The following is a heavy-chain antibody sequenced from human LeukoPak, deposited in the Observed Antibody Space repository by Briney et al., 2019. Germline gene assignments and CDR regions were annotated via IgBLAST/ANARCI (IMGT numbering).Heavy chain of an antibody. Sequence: PSQTLSLTCTVSGGSISSGGYYWSWIRQPPGKGLEWIGSIYYSGSTYYNPSLKSRVTISVDTSKNQFSLKLSSVTAADTAVYYCARDGVQWELLGGWFDPWGQGTLVTVSS. D-gene: IGHD1-26*01. CDR1: GGSISSGGYY. CDR3: ARDGVQWELLGGWFDP. J-gene: IGHJ5*02. V-gene: IGHV4-30-2*03. CDR2: IYYSGST.